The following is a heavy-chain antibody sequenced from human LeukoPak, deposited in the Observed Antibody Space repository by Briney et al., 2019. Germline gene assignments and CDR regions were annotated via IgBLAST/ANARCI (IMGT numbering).Heavy chain of an antibody. J-gene: IGHJ4*02. CDR3: ATQITIFGAVPHDY. D-gene: IGHD3-3*01. CDR2: IYYSGST. CDR1: GGSISTTSYY. V-gene: IGHV4-39*01. Sequence: SETLSLTCTVSGGSISTTSYYWGWIRQPPGKGLEWIGSIYYSGSTYYKPSLKSRVTISVDTSNNQFSLMLSSVTAADTAVYYCATQITIFGAVPHDYWGQGTLVIVSS.